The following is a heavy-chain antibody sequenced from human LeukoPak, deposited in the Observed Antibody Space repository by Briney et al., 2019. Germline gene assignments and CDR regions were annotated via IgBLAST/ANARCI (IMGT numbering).Heavy chain of an antibody. CDR1: GGSVSSGSYY. V-gene: IGHV4-61*01. J-gene: IGHJ2*01. CDR2: IYYSGST. Sequence: KSSETLSLTCTVSGGSVSSGSYYWSWIRQPPGKGLEWIGYIYYSGSTNYNPSLKSRVTISIDTSKNQFSLKLSSVTAADTAMYYCARERSYDTRHFDLWGRGTLVTVSS. CDR3: ARERSYDTRHFDL. D-gene: IGHD3-22*01.